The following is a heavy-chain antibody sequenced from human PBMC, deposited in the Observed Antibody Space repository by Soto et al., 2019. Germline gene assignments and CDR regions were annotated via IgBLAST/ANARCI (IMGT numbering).Heavy chain of an antibody. CDR1: AYTFTDYW. CDR2: IYPGDSDT. CDR3: ATHFCNFRHPSSSMVV. V-gene: IGHV5-51*01. Sequence: LGQDLKVSCKGSAYTFTDYWIGWVRQLPGKGLEWMGIIYPGDSDTRYSPSFQGHVTITVDKSTNTTYLQWNTLRASDTAMYYCATHFCNFRHPSSSMVVLGQATMGTVSS. D-gene: IGHD6-6*01. J-gene: IGHJ6*02.